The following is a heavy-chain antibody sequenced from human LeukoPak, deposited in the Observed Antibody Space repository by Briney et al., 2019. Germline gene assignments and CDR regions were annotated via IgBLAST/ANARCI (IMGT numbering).Heavy chain of an antibody. V-gene: IGHV4-59*01. Sequence: SETLSLTCTVSGGSISSYYWSWIRQPPGKGLEWIGYIYYSGSTNYNPSLKSRVTISVDTSKNQFSLKLSFVTAADTAVYYCAAVRIAVAGTPQFDYWGQGTLVTVSS. CDR2: IYYSGST. CDR1: GGSISSYY. J-gene: IGHJ4*02. CDR3: AAVRIAVAGTPQFDY. D-gene: IGHD6-19*01.